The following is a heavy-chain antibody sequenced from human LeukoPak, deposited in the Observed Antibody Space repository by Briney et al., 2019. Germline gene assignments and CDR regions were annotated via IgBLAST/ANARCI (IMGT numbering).Heavy chain of an antibody. D-gene: IGHD2-15*01. CDR1: GGTFSSYA. CDR3: ARASSYCSGGSCYGYNWSAP. J-gene: IGHJ5*02. Sequence: GASVKVSCKASGGTFSSYAISWVRQAPGQGLEWMGGIIPIFGTANYAQKFQGRVTITADKSTSTAYMELSSLRSEDTAVYYCARASSYCSGGSCYGYNWSAPGGRGTLVTVSS. V-gene: IGHV1-69*06. CDR2: IIPIFGTA.